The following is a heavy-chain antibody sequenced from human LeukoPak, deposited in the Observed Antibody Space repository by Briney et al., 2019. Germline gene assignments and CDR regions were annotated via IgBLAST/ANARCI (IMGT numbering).Heavy chain of an antibody. Sequence: GGSLRLSCAASGFTFSSYSMNWVRQAPGKGLEWVSYISSSSSTIYYADSVKGRFTISRDNSKNTLYLQMNSLRAEDTAVYYCAKLGGSGSSWGQGTLVTVSS. V-gene: IGHV3-48*01. CDR1: GFTFSSYS. J-gene: IGHJ4*02. CDR3: AKLGGSGSS. D-gene: IGHD3-10*01. CDR2: ISSSSSTI.